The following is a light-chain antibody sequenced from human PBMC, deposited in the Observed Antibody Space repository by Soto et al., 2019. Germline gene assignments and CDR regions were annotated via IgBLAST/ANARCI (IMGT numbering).Light chain of an antibody. Sequence: QYVLTQPPSASGYPGQSVTISCTGTRSDVGRYNYVSWYQLHPGKVPKLLIYEVTKRPSGIPDRFSGSKSGNTASLTVSGLQAEDEADYYCSSFVGSNIFVFGSGTKVT. CDR1: RSDVGRYNY. CDR2: EVT. V-gene: IGLV2-8*01. CDR3: SSFVGSNIFV. J-gene: IGLJ1*01.